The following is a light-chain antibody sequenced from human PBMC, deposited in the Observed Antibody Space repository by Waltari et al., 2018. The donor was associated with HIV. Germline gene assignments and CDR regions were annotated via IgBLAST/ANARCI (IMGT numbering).Light chain of an antibody. CDR1: VLPKQS. CDR3: LSTDITGTSYV. J-gene: IGLJ1*01. V-gene: IGLV3-25*03. Sequence: SFELTQPLSMSVSPGQTARITCSGDVLPKQSVHWYQQRAGQAPVLLIYKDNERPSGIPERFSGSSSGTTVTLTISGVQAEDEADYYCLSTDITGTSYVFGSGTKVTVI. CDR2: KDN.